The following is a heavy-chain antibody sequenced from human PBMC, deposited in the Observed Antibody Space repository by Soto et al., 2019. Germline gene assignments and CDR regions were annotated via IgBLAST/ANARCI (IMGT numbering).Heavy chain of an antibody. J-gene: IGHJ4*02. Sequence: KTSETLSLTCAVSGYSISSGYYWGWIRQPPGKGLEWIGGIYHSGSTYYNPSLKSRVTISVDTSKNQFSLKLSSVTAADTAVYYCASSGSYNNDYWGQGTLVTVSS. CDR1: GYSISSGYY. D-gene: IGHD1-26*01. CDR2: IYHSGST. CDR3: ASSGSYNNDY. V-gene: IGHV4-38-2*01.